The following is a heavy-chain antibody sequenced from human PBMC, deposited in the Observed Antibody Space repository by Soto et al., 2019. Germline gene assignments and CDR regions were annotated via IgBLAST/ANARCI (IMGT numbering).Heavy chain of an antibody. D-gene: IGHD6-19*01. V-gene: IGHV4-59*01. CDR2: IFYSGSS. CDR3: ARDHYSSGGKSAGVGYFDY. J-gene: IGHJ4*02. Sequence: SETLSLTCAVSGGSISNIYCNWLRQTPGKGLEWIGYIFYSGSSNSNASLKSRVTLSVDRSKNQFSLKLNSVTAADTAVYYCARDHYSSGGKSAGVGYFDYWGQGTLVTVSS. CDR1: GGSISNIY.